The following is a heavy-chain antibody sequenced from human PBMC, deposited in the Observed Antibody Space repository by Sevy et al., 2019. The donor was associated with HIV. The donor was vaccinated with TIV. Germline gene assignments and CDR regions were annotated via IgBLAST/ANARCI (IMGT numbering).Heavy chain of an antibody. V-gene: IGHV3-23*01. D-gene: IGHD3-22*01. CDR2: ISGSGTRT. CDR1: GFSFDSYG. J-gene: IGHJ6*03. CDR3: AKGGGGHYDPDEIAYYFYYYNMDV. Sequence: GGSLRLSCAVSGFSFDSYGMTWVRQAPGKGLEWVSAISGSGTRTYYADSVKGRFIISRDNSKNTLDLQMNSLRAKDTAVYLCAKGGGGHYDPDEIAYYFYYYNMDVWGKGTTVTVSS.